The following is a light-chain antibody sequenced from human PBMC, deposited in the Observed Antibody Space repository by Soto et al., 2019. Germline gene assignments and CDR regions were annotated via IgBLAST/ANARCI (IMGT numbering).Light chain of an antibody. CDR3: QQYGTSPRT. J-gene: IGKJ1*01. Sequence: EIVLTQSPGTLSLSPGERATLSCRASQSVSSSYLAWYQQKPGQAPRLLMFAASSRATGTPDRFSGSGSGTDFTLTISRLEPEDFAVYYCQQYGTSPRTFGQGTKVEIK. CDR1: QSVSSSY. V-gene: IGKV3-20*01. CDR2: AAS.